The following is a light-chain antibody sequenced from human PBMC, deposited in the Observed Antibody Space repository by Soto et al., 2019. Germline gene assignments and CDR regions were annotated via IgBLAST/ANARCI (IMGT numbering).Light chain of an antibody. J-gene: IGKJ2*01. CDR1: QSVSSN. CDR3: QQYNNWPRGPMYT. CDR2: GAS. Sequence: EIVMTQSPATLSVSPGERATLSCRASQSVSSNLAWYQQKPGQAPRLLIYGASTRATGIPARFSGSGSGTEFTLTISSLQSEDFAVYYCQQYNNWPRGPMYTFGQGTKLEIK. V-gene: IGKV3-15*01.